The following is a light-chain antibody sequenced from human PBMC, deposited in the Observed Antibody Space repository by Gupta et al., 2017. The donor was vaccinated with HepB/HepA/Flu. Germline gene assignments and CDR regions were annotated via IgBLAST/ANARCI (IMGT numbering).Light chain of an antibody. CDR1: KLGDKY. CDR2: KDS. V-gene: IGLV3-1*01. CDR3: QAGDSSTGV. Sequence: SYELPQPPSVSVSPGQTASITCSGDKLGDKYACWYQQKPGQSPVLVIYKDSKRPSGIPERFSGSNSGTTATLTISGMQARDEDDYDCQAGDSSTGVFGGGTKLTVL. J-gene: IGLJ2*01.